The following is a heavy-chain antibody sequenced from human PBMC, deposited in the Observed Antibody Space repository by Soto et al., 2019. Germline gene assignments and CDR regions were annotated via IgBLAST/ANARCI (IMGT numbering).Heavy chain of an antibody. J-gene: IGHJ6*02. V-gene: IGHV4-59*12. Sequence: PSETLSLTCTVSGGSISSYYWSWIWQPPGKGLEWIGYIYYSGSTNYNPSLKSRVTISVDTSKNLFSLKLSSVSAADTAVYFCAREDDGGDRDYYGLDVWGQGTTVTVSS. CDR2: IYYSGST. CDR1: GGSISSYY. D-gene: IGHD2-21*02. CDR3: AREDDGGDRDYYGLDV.